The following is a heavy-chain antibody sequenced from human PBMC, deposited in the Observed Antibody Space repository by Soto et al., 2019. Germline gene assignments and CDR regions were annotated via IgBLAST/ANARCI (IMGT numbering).Heavy chain of an antibody. Sequence: QITLNESGPTQVKPRQTLTLTCTFSGFSLTTSGVGVGWIRQSPGKAPEWLALIYWDDDKRYSPSLKSRLTLTKDTSNNRVVLTMADLDPADTATYYCAHRVLRTVFGLVTTTAIYFDFWGQGTPVAGSS. CDR2: IYWDDDK. CDR3: AHRVLRTVFGLVTTTAIYFDF. V-gene: IGHV2-5*02. D-gene: IGHD3-3*01. CDR1: GFSLTTSGVG. J-gene: IGHJ4*02.